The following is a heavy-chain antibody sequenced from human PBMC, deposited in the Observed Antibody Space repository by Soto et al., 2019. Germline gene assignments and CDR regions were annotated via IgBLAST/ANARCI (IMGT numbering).Heavy chain of an antibody. CDR3: ATAKLLLPWLFDY. J-gene: IGHJ4*02. CDR1: GFTVNSNY. CDR2: IYSGGST. V-gene: IGHV3-66*01. Sequence: GGSLTLSCAAYGFTVNSNYMSWVRQAPGKGLEWVSVIYSGGSTYYADSVKRRFIISRDDSKNTLFLQMNSLRAEDTAVYYCATAKLLLPWLFDYWGQGDLLTVSS. D-gene: IGHD2-15*01.